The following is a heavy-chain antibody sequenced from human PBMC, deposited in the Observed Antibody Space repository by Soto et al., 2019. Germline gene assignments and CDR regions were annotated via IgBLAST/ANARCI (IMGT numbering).Heavy chain of an antibody. V-gene: IGHV3-30*18. CDR1: GFTFSTYG. D-gene: IGHD4-17*01. CDR3: AKDLQSYGDYHYYCYGMDV. J-gene: IGHJ6*02. CDR2: ISYDGTNK. Sequence: QVQLVESGGGEVQPGRSLTLSCAASGFTFSTYGMHWVRQTPGKGLEWVAVISYDGTNKFYSDSLKGRFTISRDNFKNTLTLQINSLSADDTAVYSCAKDLQSYGDYHYYCYGMDVWGLGTRVTVSS.